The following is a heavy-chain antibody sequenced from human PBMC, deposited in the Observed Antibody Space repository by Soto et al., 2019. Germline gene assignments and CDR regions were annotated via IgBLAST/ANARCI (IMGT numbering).Heavy chain of an antibody. V-gene: IGHV3-23*01. D-gene: IGHD2-15*01. CDR1: GFTFSIYA. CDR3: AKDFTPDSRWYIDY. Sequence: EVQLLESGGGLVQPGGSLRLSCAASGFTFSIYAMNWVRQAPGKGLEWVAGIIGAGAPYYADPVKGRFTISRDNSKNTLYLQMNSLRDEDTALYFCAKDFTPDSRWYIDYWGQGTLVTVSS. J-gene: IGHJ4*02. CDR2: IIGAGAP.